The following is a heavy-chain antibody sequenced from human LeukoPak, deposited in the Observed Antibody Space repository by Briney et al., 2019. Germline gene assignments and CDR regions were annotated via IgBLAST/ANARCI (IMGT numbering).Heavy chain of an antibody. J-gene: IGHJ3*02. CDR2: MYPNTGNT. D-gene: IGHD4-23*01. Sequence: GASVKVSCKASGHTFTSHDINWVRQAAGQGLEWMRWMYPNTGNTGYAQKFQDRVTIHRNNSISTVYMELSSLRSEDTAVYYCARRLGLRWDLQAFDIWGQGTMVTVPS. CDR3: ARRLGLRWDLQAFDI. V-gene: IGHV1-8*03. CDR1: GHTFTSHD.